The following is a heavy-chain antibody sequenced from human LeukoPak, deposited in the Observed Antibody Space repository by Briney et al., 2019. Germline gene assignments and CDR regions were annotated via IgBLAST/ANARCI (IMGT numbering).Heavy chain of an antibody. V-gene: IGHV4-61*01. CDR1: GGSVSSGSYY. CDR3: ARDLVVVVAATMDYGMDV. Sequence: SETLSLTCTVSGGSVSSGSYYWSWIRQPPGKGLEWIGYIYYSGSTNYNPSLKGRVTISVDTSKNQFSLKLSSVTAADTAVYYCARDLVVVVAATMDYGMDVWGKGTTVTVSS. D-gene: IGHD2-15*01. J-gene: IGHJ6*04. CDR2: IYYSGST.